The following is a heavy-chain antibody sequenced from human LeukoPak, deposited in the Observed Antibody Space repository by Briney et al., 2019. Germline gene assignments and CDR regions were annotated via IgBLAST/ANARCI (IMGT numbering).Heavy chain of an antibody. V-gene: IGHV1-2*02. CDR2: INPNTGGT. D-gene: IGHD6-19*01. J-gene: IGHJ4*02. CDR3: ASYPRYSSSPPFDY. Sequence: ASVKVSCKASGYSFTGQDMHWVRQAPGQGLEWVGWINPNTGGTNYAQTFQGRVTMTRDTNISADFMELSRLTSDDTAVYYCASYPRYSSSPPFDYWGQGTLVTVSS. CDR1: GYSFTGQD.